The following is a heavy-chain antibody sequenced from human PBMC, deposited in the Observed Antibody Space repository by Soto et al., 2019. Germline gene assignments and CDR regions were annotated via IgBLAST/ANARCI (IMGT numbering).Heavy chain of an antibody. CDR1: GFTVSSNY. V-gene: IGHV3-53*04. CDR2: IYSGGST. CDR3: ARGSGQGYYDFWSGYGGAFDI. D-gene: IGHD3-3*01. J-gene: IGHJ3*02. Sequence: EVQLVESGGGLVQPGGSLRLSCAASGFTVSSNYMSWVRQAPGKGLEWVSVIYSGGSTYYADSVKGRFTISRHNSKNTLYLQMNSLRAEDTAVYYCARGSGQGYYDFWSGYGGAFDIGGQGTMVTVSS.